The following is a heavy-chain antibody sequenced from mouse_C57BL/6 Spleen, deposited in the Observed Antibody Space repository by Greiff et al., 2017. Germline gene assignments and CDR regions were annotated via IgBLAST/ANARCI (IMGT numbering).Heavy chain of an antibody. CDR1: GFTFSDYG. Sequence: EVQLVESGGGLVKPGGSLKLSCAASGFTFSDYGMHWVRQAPEKGLEWVAYISSGSSTIYYADTVKGRFTISRDNAKNTLFLQMTSLRSEDTAMXYCARNYYGSNFRAMDYWGQGTSVTVSS. CDR3: ARNYYGSNFRAMDY. V-gene: IGHV5-17*01. CDR2: ISSGSSTI. D-gene: IGHD1-1*01. J-gene: IGHJ4*01.